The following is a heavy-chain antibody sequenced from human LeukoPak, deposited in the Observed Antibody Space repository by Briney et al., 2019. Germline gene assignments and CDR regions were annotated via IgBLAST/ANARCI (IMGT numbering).Heavy chain of an antibody. CDR2: TYYRSKWYN. V-gene: IGHV6-1*01. J-gene: IGHJ3*02. D-gene: IGHD2-15*01. Sequence: SQTLSLTCAISGDSVSNNIATWNWIRRSPSRGLEWLGRTYYRSKWYNDYAVSVKSRITINPDTSKNQFSLQLNSVTPEDTAVYYCASGGSVVASSAFDIWGQGTMVTVSS. CDR3: ASGGSVVASSAFDI. CDR1: GDSVSNNIAT.